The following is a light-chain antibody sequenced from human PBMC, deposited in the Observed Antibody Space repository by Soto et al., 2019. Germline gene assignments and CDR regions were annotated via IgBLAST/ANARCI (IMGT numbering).Light chain of an antibody. CDR2: DAS. CDR3: QQYYSFPRT. Sequence: DIQMTQSPSSLSASVGDRVTITCQASQNINNYLNWYQQKPGRAPKLLIYDASNLEAGVPSRFSGSGSGTDFTLTISCLQSEDFATYYCQQYYSFPRTFGQGTKVDIK. V-gene: IGKV1-33*01. J-gene: IGKJ1*01. CDR1: QNINNY.